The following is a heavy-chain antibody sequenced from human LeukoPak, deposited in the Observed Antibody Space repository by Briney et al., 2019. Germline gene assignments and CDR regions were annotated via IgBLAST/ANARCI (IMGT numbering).Heavy chain of an antibody. CDR1: GFTFSDYY. Sequence: GGSLRLSCAASGFTFSDYYMSWIRQAPGKGLEWVSYISSSGSTIYYADSVKGRFTISRVNAKNSLYLQMNSLRAEDTAVYYCARDPYYYYDSSGSPFDYWGQGTLVTVSS. CDR3: ARDPYYYYDSSGSPFDY. V-gene: IGHV3-11*01. J-gene: IGHJ4*02. CDR2: ISSSGSTI. D-gene: IGHD3-22*01.